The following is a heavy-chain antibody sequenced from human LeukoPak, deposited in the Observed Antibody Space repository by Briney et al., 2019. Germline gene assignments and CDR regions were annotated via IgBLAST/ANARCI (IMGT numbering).Heavy chain of an antibody. CDR1: AFNFTAYW. CDR2: INSDGTTT. Sequence: GGSLRLSCGSTAFNFTAYWMYWVRQDPRQGLLWVARINSDGTTTNYADSVKGRFTISRDNAKNTLFLQMNSLRAEDTAVYFCAVSNGGYGPWGQGALVTVSS. D-gene: IGHD5-12*01. CDR3: AVSNGGYGP. V-gene: IGHV3-74*01. J-gene: IGHJ5*02.